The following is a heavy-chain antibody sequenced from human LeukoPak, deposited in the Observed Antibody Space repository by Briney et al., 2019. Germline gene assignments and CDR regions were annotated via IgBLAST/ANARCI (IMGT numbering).Heavy chain of an antibody. J-gene: IGHJ4*02. CDR2: ISSSGRTI. V-gene: IGHV3-48*03. Sequence: GGSLRLSCAASGFIFSSYDVNWVRQAPGKGREWVSYISSSGRTIYYADSVEGRFTISRDNAKNSLYLQMNSLRAEDTAVYYCAREGDFWSGPSGYFDNWGQGTLVTVSS. CDR3: AREGDFWSGPSGYFDN. CDR1: GFIFSSYD. D-gene: IGHD3-3*01.